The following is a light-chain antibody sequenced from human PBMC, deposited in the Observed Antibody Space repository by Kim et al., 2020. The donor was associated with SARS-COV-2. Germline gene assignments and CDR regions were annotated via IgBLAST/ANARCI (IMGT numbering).Light chain of an antibody. CDR3: QQRSNWPIT. CDR2: DAS. CDR1: QSVSSY. Sequence: EIVLTQSPPTLSLSPGERATLSCRASQSVSSYLAWYQQKPGQAPRLLIYDASNRATGIPARFSGSGSGTDFTLTISSLEPEDLAVYYCQQRSNWPITFGQGTRLEIK. J-gene: IGKJ5*01. V-gene: IGKV3-11*01.